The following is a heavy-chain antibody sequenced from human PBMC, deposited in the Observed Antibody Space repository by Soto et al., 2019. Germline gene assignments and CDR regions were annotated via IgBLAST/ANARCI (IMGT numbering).Heavy chain of an antibody. CDR1: GFTFSSYA. V-gene: IGHV3-64*01. Sequence: EVQLVESGGGWVQPGGSLRLSCAAAGFTFSSYAMHWVRQAPGKGVEYVSAIMSNGGSTYYANSVKGRFTISRDNAKNTLYLQMGRLRSEDMAVYDCARDPGGSRYRDFDYWGQGTLVTVSS. D-gene: IGHD2-15*01. CDR2: IMSNGGST. CDR3: ARDPGGSRYRDFDY. J-gene: IGHJ4*02.